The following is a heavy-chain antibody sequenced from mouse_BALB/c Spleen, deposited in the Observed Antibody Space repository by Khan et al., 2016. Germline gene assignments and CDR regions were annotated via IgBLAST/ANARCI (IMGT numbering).Heavy chain of an antibody. Sequence: QVQLKQSGAELVRPGASVKLSCKASGYTFTSYWINWVKQRPGQGLEWIGNIYPSDSYTNYNQKFKDKATLTVDKSSSTAYMQLSSPTSEDSAVYYCTRGITTVVAYYAMDYWGQGTSVTVSS. CDR3: TRGITTVVAYYAMDY. V-gene: IGHV1-69*02. CDR2: IYPSDSYT. J-gene: IGHJ4*01. D-gene: IGHD1-1*01. CDR1: GYTFTSYW.